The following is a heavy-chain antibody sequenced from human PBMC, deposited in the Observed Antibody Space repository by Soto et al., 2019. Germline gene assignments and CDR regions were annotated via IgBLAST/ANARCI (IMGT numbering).Heavy chain of an antibody. J-gene: IGHJ4*02. CDR3: ARHVAVPRTRGFDY. CDR2: IYHSGTT. V-gene: IGHV4-4*02. D-gene: IGHD2-21*01. Sequence: QVQLQESGPGLVKPSGTLFLTCAVSEGSISDNWWSGVRQPPGKGLEWIGEIYHSGTTYYTPSLRSRVVILVDKSASQISLPLSSVTAADTAVYYCARHVAVPRTRGFDYWGPGTLVAVSS. CDR1: EGSISDNW.